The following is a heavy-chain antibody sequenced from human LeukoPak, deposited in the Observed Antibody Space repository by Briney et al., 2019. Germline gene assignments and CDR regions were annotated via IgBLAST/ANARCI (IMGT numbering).Heavy chain of an antibody. Sequence: SETLSLTCAVYGGSFSGYYWSWIRQPPGKGLEWIGEINHSGSTNYNPSLKSRVTISVDTSKNQFSLKLSSVTAADTAVYYCARRRWPYGSGSYYNVFAYYYYYGMDVWGQGTTVTVSS. J-gene: IGHJ6*02. V-gene: IGHV4-34*01. D-gene: IGHD3-10*01. CDR2: INHSGST. CDR1: GGSFSGYY. CDR3: ARRRWPYGSGSYYNVFAYYYYYGMDV.